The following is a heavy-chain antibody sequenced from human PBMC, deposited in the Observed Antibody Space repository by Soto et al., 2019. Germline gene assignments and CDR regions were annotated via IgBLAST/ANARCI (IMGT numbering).Heavy chain of an antibody. V-gene: IGHV1-18*01. D-gene: IGHD2-15*01. CDR1: GYTFTGYG. CDR3: ARALYCSDGTCYHPGFFRH. Sequence: QVQLVQSGAEVKKPGASVKVSCKTSGYTFTGYGVSWVRQAPGQWLEWLGWISAYNGSTNYAQRFQGRATMTTDTSTTTVYMELRSLRSDDTAIYYCARALYCSDGTCYHPGFFRHWDQGTLVTVSS. J-gene: IGHJ1*01. CDR2: ISAYNGST.